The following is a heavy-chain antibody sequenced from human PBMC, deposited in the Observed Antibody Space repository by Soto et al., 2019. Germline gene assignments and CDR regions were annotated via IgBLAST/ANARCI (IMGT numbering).Heavy chain of an antibody. CDR3: ARDQLEGNWFDP. CDR1: GGSISSSSYY. Sequence: SETLSLTCTVSGGSISSSSYYWAWIRQPPGKGLEWIGNIYHSGTTNYNPSLKSRVTISVDKSKNQFSLKLTSVTAADTAVYYCARDQLEGNWFDPWGQGTLVTVSS. J-gene: IGHJ5*02. V-gene: IGHV4-39*07. D-gene: IGHD1-1*01. CDR2: IYHSGTT.